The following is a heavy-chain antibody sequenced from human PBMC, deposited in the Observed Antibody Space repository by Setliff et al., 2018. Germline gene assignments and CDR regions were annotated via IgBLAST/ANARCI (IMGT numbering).Heavy chain of an antibody. CDR3: ARLADRHTRDC. V-gene: IGHV4-30-4*08. CDR1: GGSISSGEFY. Sequence: SETLSLTCTVSGGSISSGEFYWTWIRQPPGKGPEWIGYISYSGSFYYNASLKSRASISVDTSKNQFSLKLNSVTAADTAVYYCARLADRHTRDCWGQGTLVTVSS. J-gene: IGHJ4*02. D-gene: IGHD2-2*01. CDR2: ISYSGSF.